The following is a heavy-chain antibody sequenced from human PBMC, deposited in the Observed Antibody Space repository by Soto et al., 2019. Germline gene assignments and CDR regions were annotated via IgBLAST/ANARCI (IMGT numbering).Heavy chain of an antibody. CDR3: ARNGGAGATIFGVVTGTYGMDV. CDR1: GFTVSSNY. J-gene: IGHJ6*02. Sequence: EVQLVESGGGLIQPGGSLRLSCAASGFTVSSNYMSWVRQAPGKGLEWVSVIYSGGSTYYADSVKGRFTISRDNSKNTLYLQMNSLRAEDTAVYYCARNGGAGATIFGVVTGTYGMDVWGQGTTVTVSS. D-gene: IGHD3-3*01. CDR2: IYSGGST. V-gene: IGHV3-53*01.